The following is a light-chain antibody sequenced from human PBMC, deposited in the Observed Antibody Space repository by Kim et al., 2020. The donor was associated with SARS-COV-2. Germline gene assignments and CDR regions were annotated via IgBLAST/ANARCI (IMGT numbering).Light chain of an antibody. CDR1: NIGRKN. CDR2: RSS. CDR3: QVWDSSTEV. Sequence: ARGKDARSTCGENNIGRKNVHWYQQRPGQAPVLVIYRSSNRPSGIPERFSGSNSGNTATLTISRAQAGDEADYYCQVWDSSTEVFGTGTKVTVL. J-gene: IGLJ1*01. V-gene: IGLV3-9*01.